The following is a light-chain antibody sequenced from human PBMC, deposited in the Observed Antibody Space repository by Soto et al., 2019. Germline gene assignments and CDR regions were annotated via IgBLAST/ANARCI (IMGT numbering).Light chain of an antibody. J-gene: IGKJ1*01. V-gene: IGKV3-20*01. CDR1: QSVSNNY. CDR3: QQYGRSSWT. Sequence: EIVMTQSPATLSVSPGERATLSCRASQSVSNNYLAWYQQKPGQAPRLLIYGATSRATGIPDRFSGSGSGTDFTLTITKLEPEDFAVYYCQQYGRSSWTFGQGTKVDIK. CDR2: GAT.